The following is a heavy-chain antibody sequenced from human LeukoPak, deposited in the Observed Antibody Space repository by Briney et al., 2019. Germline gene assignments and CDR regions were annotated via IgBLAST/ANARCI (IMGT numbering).Heavy chain of an antibody. V-gene: IGHV3-23*01. CDR1: GFTFSNYA. CDR3: AKAADFWRNYPLDS. J-gene: IGHJ4*02. CDR2: ISGSGGST. D-gene: IGHD3-3*01. Sequence: GGSLRLSCAASGFTFSNYAMSWVRQAPGKGLEWVSAISGSGGSTYYADSVKGRFTISRDNSKNTLYLQMNSLRAEDTAVYYCAKAADFWRNYPLDSWAQGTLFTVSS.